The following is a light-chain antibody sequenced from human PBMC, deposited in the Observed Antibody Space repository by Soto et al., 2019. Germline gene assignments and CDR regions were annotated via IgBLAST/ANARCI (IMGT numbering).Light chain of an antibody. J-gene: IGKJ3*01. CDR3: LKYNSAPFT. CDR2: AAS. V-gene: IGKV1-27*01. Sequence: DIQMTQAPSSLSASGGDRVTITCRASQGSSNYLAWYQQKPGKVPKLLIYAASTLQSGVPSRFSGSGSGTDFTLTLSSLQPEDVATYYCLKYNSAPFTFGPGTKVDPK. CDR1: QGSSNY.